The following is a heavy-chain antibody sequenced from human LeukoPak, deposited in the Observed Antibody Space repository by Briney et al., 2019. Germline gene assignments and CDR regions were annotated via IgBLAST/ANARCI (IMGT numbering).Heavy chain of an antibody. CDR1: GFTFDDYA. D-gene: IGHD6-19*01. CDR2: ISWNSGSI. Sequence: GRSLRLSCAASGFTFDDYAMHWVRQAPGKGLEWVSGISWNSGSIGYADSVKGRFTISRDNAKNSLYLQMNSLRAEDTALYYCAKGDPIAVAGMFDYWGREPWSPSPQ. V-gene: IGHV3-9*01. CDR3: AKGDPIAVAGMFDY. J-gene: IGHJ4*02.